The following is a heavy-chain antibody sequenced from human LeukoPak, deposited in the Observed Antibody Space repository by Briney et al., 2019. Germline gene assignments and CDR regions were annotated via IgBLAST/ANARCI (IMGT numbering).Heavy chain of an antibody. D-gene: IGHD3-9*01. CDR2: IYHSGST. CDR3: ARDQRGPYFDWLYGMDV. CDR1: GGSISSSNW. J-gene: IGHJ6*02. V-gene: IGHV4-4*02. Sequence: SGTLSLTCAVSGGSISSSNWWTWVRPPPGKGLEWIGEIYHSGSTNYNPSLKSRVTISVDKSKNQFSLKLNSMTAADTAVYYCARDQRGPYFDWLYGMDVWGQGATVTVSS.